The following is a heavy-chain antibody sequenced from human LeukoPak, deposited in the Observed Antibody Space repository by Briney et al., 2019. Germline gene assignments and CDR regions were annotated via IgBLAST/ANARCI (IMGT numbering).Heavy chain of an antibody. CDR3: ARVYDSGYDIVDAFDI. CDR2: IIPIFGTA. Sequence: PEASVKVSCKASGGTFSSYTISWVRQAPGQGLEWMGGIIPIFGTANYAQKFQGRVTITADKSTSTAYMELSSLRSEDTAVYYCARVYDSGYDIVDAFDIWGQGTMVTVSS. V-gene: IGHV1-69*06. CDR1: GGTFSSYT. D-gene: IGHD5-12*01. J-gene: IGHJ3*02.